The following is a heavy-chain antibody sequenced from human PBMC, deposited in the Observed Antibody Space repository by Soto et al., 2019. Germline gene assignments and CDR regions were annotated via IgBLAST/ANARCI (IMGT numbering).Heavy chain of an antibody. V-gene: IGHV1-69*06. Sequence: SVEVSCNASGGTFSSYAIRWVRQAPGQGLEWMGGIIPIFGTANYAQKFQGRVKITADKSTSTAYMELSSLRSEDTAVYYCARDPRLRYFDWLSAQYGMEVWGQGTTVTV. CDR3: ARDPRLRYFDWLSAQYGMEV. CDR1: GGTFSSYA. CDR2: IIPIFGTA. J-gene: IGHJ6*02. D-gene: IGHD3-9*01.